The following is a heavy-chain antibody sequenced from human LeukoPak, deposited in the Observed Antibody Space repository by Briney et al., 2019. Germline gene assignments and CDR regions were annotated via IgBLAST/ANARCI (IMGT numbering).Heavy chain of an antibody. V-gene: IGHV3-48*03. CDR1: GFTFSSYE. J-gene: IGHJ3*01. D-gene: IGHD3-10*01. CDR3: ARDSAACRGCAFDL. Sequence: GGSLRLSCAASGFTFSSYEMNWVRQAPGKGLEWVSYISRSGSTIYYADSVKGRFTISRDNAKNSLYLQMNSLRAEDTAVYYCARDSAACRGCAFDLWGQGTVVTVSS. CDR2: ISRSGSTI.